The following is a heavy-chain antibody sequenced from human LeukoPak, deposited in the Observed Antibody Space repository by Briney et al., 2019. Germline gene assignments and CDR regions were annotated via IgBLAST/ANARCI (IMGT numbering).Heavy chain of an antibody. J-gene: IGHJ4*02. D-gene: IGHD5-24*01. Sequence: EGSLTLSCAASGFRFSGYYMTWIRQAPGKGLEWVSYISRTTDTNYADSVQGRFTISRDNAKNALYMEMSSLRDEDTAVYYCARGSRDGYGSSGNYFDHWGQGTLVTVSS. V-gene: IGHV3-11*05. CDR3: ARGSRDGYGSSGNYFDH. CDR1: GFRFSGYY. CDR2: ISRTTDT.